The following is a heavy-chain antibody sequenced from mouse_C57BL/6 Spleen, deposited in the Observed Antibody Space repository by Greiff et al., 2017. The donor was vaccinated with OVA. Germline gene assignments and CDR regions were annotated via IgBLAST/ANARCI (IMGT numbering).Heavy chain of an antibody. Sequence: QVQLQQPGTELVKPGASVKLSCKASGYTFTSYWMHWVKQRPGQGLEWIGNINPSNGGTNYNEKFKSKATLTVDKSSSTAYMQLSSLTSEDSAVDDCASIYYDYHAMDYWGQGTSVTVSS. CDR3: ASIYYDYHAMDY. V-gene: IGHV1-53*01. D-gene: IGHD2-1*01. J-gene: IGHJ4*01. CDR2: INPSNGGT. CDR1: GYTFTSYW.